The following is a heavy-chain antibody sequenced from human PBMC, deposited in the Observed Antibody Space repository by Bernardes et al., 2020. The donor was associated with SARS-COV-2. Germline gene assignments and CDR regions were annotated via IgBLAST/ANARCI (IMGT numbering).Heavy chain of an antibody. Sequence: GGSLRLSCAASGFTFSDYYMSWIRQAPGKGLEWVSYISSSSSYTNYADSVKGRFTISRDNAKNSLYLQMNSLRAEDTAVYYCARDFAPVRGFNGANYYYYYGMDVWGQGTTVTVSS. J-gene: IGHJ6*02. CDR2: ISSSSSYT. V-gene: IGHV3-11*06. CDR1: GFTFSDYY. CDR3: ARDFAPVRGFNGANYYYYYGMDV. D-gene: IGHD3-10*01.